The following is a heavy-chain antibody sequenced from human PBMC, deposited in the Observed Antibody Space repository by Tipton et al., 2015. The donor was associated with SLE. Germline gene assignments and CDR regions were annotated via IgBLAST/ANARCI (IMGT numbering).Heavy chain of an antibody. J-gene: IGHJ4*02. CDR2: ISSSSSYT. Sequence: SLRLSCAASAFTFSSYSMNWVRQAPGKGLEWVSSISSSSSYTNYADSVKGRFTISRDNAKNSLYLQMNSLRAEDTAVYYCARGSGQLERQAFDYWGQGTLVTVSS. V-gene: IGHV3-21*01. CDR3: ARGSGQLERQAFDY. CDR1: AFTFSSYS. D-gene: IGHD1-1*01.